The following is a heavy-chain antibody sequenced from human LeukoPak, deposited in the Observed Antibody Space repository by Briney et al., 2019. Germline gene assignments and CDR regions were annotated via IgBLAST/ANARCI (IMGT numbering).Heavy chain of an antibody. CDR3: AADSAPDTSGYHYDAFDI. Sequence: APVKVSFKASGFTFTSSAMQWGRQARGQRLEWIGWIVVGSGNTNYAQKFQERVTVTRDMSTSTAYMELSSLISDDTAVYYCAADSAPDTSGYHYDAFDIWGQGTMVTVSS. J-gene: IGHJ3*02. CDR2: IVVGSGNT. D-gene: IGHD3-22*01. CDR1: GFTFTSSA. V-gene: IGHV1-58*02.